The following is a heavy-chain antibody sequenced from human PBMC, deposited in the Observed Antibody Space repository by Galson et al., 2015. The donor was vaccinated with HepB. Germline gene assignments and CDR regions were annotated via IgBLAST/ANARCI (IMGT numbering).Heavy chain of an antibody. J-gene: IGHJ4*02. Sequence: SLRLSCAASGFTFSSYAMSWVRQAPGKGLEWVSTISGSGGSTYYADSVKGRFTISRDNSKNTLYLQMNSLRAEDTAVYYCAKDPTPTYYYGSGFYYFDYWGQGTLVTVSS. D-gene: IGHD3-10*01. CDR3: AKDPTPTYYYGSGFYYFDY. CDR1: GFTFSSYA. V-gene: IGHV3-23*01. CDR2: ISGSGGST.